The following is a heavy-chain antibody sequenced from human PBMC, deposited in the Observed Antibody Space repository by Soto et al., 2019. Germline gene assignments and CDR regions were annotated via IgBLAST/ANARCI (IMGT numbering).Heavy chain of an antibody. V-gene: IGHV1-18*01. CDR2: ISAYNGNT. Sequence: QVQFVQSGAEVKKPGASVKVSCKASGYTFTDYGIGWVRQAPGQGLEWMGWISAYNGNTNYAQKFRGRVTMTTDTCTSTAHMELRSLGSDDTAVYYCARRFCSGGSCYPGLGSHYDMDVWGKGTTVTVSS. D-gene: IGHD2-15*01. J-gene: IGHJ6*03. CDR1: GYTFTDYG. CDR3: ARRFCSGGSCYPGLGSHYDMDV.